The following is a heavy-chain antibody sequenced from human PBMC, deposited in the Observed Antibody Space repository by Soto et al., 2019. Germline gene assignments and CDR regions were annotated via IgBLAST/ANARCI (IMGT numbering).Heavy chain of an antibody. Sequence: PGGSLRLSCAASGFSVSSNYMSWVRQAPGKGLEWVSVVYTVGSTYYADSVKGRFTISRDNSKNTLYLQMSSLRAEDSAVYYCARGSTDSYPGSRIFDFWGRGTLVTVSS. D-gene: IGHD3-10*01. J-gene: IGHJ4*02. CDR1: GFSVSSNY. CDR3: ARGSTDSYPGSRIFDF. CDR2: VYTVGST. V-gene: IGHV3-53*01.